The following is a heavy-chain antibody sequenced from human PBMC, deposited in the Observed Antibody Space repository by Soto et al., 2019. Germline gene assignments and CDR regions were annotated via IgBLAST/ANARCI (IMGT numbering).Heavy chain of an antibody. CDR3: ASSYTYYYDSSGSHGDY. D-gene: IGHD3-22*01. CDR1: GYSFTSYW. V-gene: IGHV5-10-1*01. CDR2: IDPSDSYT. J-gene: IGHJ4*02. Sequence: PGESLKISCKGSGYSFTSYWISWVRQMPGKGLEWMGRIDPSDSYTNYSPSFQGHVTISADKSISTAYLQWSSLKASDTAMYYCASSYTYYYDSSGSHGDYWGQGTLVTVSS.